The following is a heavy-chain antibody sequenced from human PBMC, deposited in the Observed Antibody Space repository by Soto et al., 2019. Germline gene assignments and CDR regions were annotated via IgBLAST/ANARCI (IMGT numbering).Heavy chain of an antibody. CDR2: IIPILNTV. Sequence: SVKVSCKASGGTFSTYTISWVRQAPGQGLEWMGRIIPILNTVNYAQKFQGRVTITADKSTSTANMELSSLRSEVTAVYYCVRGRRYYDSNGYYNYFDYWGQGTLVTVSS. CDR1: GGTFSTYT. J-gene: IGHJ4*02. V-gene: IGHV1-69*08. D-gene: IGHD3-22*01. CDR3: VRGRRYYDSNGYYNYFDY.